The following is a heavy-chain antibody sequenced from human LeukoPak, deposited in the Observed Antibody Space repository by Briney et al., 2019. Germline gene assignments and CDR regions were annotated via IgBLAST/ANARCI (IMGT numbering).Heavy chain of an antibody. Sequence: SETLSLTCAVSGYSISSGYYWGWIRQPPGKGLEWIGSIYHSGSTYYNPSLKSRVTISVDTSKNQFSLKLSSVTAADTAVYYCARLLPDIVVVPAAIRSVYWSDPWGQGTLVTVSS. CDR1: GYSISSGYY. D-gene: IGHD2-2*02. V-gene: IGHV4-38-2*01. CDR2: IYHSGST. J-gene: IGHJ5*02. CDR3: ARLLPDIVVVPAAIRSVYWSDP.